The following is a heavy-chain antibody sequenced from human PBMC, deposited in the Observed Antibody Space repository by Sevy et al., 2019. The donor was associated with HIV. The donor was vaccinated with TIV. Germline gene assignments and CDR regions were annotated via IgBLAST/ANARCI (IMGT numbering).Heavy chain of an antibody. V-gene: IGHV1-2*02. Sequence: ASVKVSCKASGYTFTGYYMHWVRQAPGQGLEWMGWINPNSGGTRYAQKFQGRVTMTRDRSISTAYMELSGLGSDDTAVYYCARGDDFYCSGSSCFDFDYWGQGTLVTVSS. D-gene: IGHD2-15*01. J-gene: IGHJ4*02. CDR3: ARGDDFYCSGSSCFDFDY. CDR2: INPNSGGT. CDR1: GYTFTGYY.